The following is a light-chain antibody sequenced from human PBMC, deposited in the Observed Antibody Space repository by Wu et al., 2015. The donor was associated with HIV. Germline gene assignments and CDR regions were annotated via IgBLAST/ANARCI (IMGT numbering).Light chain of an antibody. Sequence: EIVLTQSPGTLSLSPGDRAILSCRASQSVSSNSLAWYQQKPGQAPRLLIYGASTRATGVPARFSGGGSGTEFTLTISNMQSEDFAVYYCQQYNDWPPLTFGGGTKVELK. CDR2: GAS. CDR3: QQYNDWPPLT. V-gene: IGKV3-15*01. CDR1: QSVSSN. J-gene: IGKJ4*01.